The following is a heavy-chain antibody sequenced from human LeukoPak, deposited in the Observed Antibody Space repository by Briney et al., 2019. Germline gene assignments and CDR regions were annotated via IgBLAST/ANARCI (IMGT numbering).Heavy chain of an antibody. Sequence: PGGSLRLSRAASGFTFSIYAIHWVRQAPGKGLEWVAVISYDGNNKYYADSVKGRFIISRDNSKNTLYLQMNSLRVEDTAEYYCARDPAAVARYYFDSWGQGTLVTVSS. CDR1: GFTFSIYA. D-gene: IGHD6-19*01. CDR2: ISYDGNNK. V-gene: IGHV3-30-3*01. CDR3: ARDPAAVARYYFDS. J-gene: IGHJ4*02.